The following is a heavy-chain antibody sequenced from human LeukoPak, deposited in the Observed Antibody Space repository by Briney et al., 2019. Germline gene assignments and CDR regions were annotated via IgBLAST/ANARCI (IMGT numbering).Heavy chain of an antibody. CDR3: ARGGYYGSGNDFRFDP. V-gene: IGHV4-59*01. CDR1: GGSISSYY. D-gene: IGHD3-10*01. Sequence: PSETLSLTCTVSGGSISSYYWSWIRQSPGKGLECIAYIHYTGSTNYNPSLKSRVTISVETSKNQFSLKLKSVTAADTAVYYCARGGYYGSGNDFRFDPWGQGTLVTVSS. J-gene: IGHJ5*02. CDR2: IHYTGST.